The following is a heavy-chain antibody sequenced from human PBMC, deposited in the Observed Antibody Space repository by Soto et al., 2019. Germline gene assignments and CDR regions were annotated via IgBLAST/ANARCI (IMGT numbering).Heavy chain of an antibody. CDR3: ARGGIAARQGTYYYYGMDV. CDR1: GFTFSSYG. CDR2: IWYDGSNK. J-gene: IGHJ6*02. D-gene: IGHD6-6*01. Sequence: QVQLVESGGGVVQPGRSLRLSCAASGFTFSSYGMHWVRQAPGKGLEWVAVIWYDGSNKYYADSVKGRFTISRDNSKNTLYLQMHSLRAEDTAVYYCARGGIAARQGTYYYYGMDVWGQGTTVTVSS. V-gene: IGHV3-33*01.